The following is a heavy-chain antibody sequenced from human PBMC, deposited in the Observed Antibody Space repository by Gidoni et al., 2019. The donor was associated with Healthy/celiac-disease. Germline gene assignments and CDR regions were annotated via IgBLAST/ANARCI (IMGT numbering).Heavy chain of an antibody. CDR2: IYYSGST. J-gene: IGHJ6*02. D-gene: IGHD3-22*01. CDR3: ARVSYYYDSSGYYPIYYYYGMDV. Sequence: QVQLQEAGPGLVKPSQTLSLTCTVSGGSISSGGYYWSWIRQHPGKGLEWIGYIYYSGSTYYNPSLKSRVTISVDTSKNQFSLKLSSVTAADTAVYYCARVSYYYDSSGYYPIYYYYGMDVWGQGTTVTVSS. CDR1: GGSISSGGYY. V-gene: IGHV4-31*03.